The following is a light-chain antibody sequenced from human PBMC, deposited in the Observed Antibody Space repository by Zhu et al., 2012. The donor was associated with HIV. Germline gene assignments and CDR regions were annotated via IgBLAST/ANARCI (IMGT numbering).Light chain of an antibody. CDR1: QSVSTY. J-gene: IGKJ1*01. Sequence: EIAMTQSPATLSVSPGDRATLSCRASQSVSTYLAWYQQKPGQAPRLLIYDASTRATGTPARFSGSGSGTEFTLTISSTQSEDSAVYYCQQYNRWPPWTFGLGTKVEIK. CDR3: QQYNRWPPWT. V-gene: IGKV3D-15*01. CDR2: DAS.